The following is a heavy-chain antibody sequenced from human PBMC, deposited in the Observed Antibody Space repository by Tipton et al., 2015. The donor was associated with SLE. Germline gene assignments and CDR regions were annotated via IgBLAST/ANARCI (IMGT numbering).Heavy chain of an antibody. D-gene: IGHD4-17*01. V-gene: IGHV4-61*09. J-gene: IGHJ4*02. CDR1: GGSISSGSYY. Sequence: TLSLTCTVSGGSISSGSYYWSWIRQPAGKGLEWIGYIYTSGSTNYNPSLKSRVTISLDTSKNEFSLKLSSVTAADTAVYYCATRFFDYGDYPDFDYWGQGTLVTVSS. CDR2: IYTSGST. CDR3: ATRFFDYGDYPDFDY.